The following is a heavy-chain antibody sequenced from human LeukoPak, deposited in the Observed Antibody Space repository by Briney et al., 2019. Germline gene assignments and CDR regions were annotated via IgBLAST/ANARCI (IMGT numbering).Heavy chain of an antibody. Sequence: PGGSLRLSCAASGFTFSNYAMSWLRQGPGEGLEWVSAISGNGGTTYYADSVKGRFTISRDNSKNTQYQQMNGLRAEDTAVYYCAKGVGTAAAGPGVFDYWGQGTLVTVSS. CDR3: AKGVGTAAAGPGVFDY. V-gene: IGHV3-23*01. CDR2: ISGNGGTT. D-gene: IGHD6-13*01. J-gene: IGHJ4*02. CDR1: GFTFSNYA.